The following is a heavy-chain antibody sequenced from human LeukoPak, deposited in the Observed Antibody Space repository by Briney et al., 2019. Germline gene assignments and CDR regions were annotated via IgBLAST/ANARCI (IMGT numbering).Heavy chain of an antibody. CDR1: GFTFSNYG. J-gene: IGHJ4*01. D-gene: IGHD3-10*01. CDR3: ARGYGSGSYSGFDY. Sequence: GGSLRLSCAASGFTFSNYGMHWVRQAPGKGLEWVSFIRYHGSDKYYVDSVKGRFTISRDNSKNTLHLQMNSLRAEDTAAYYCARGYGSGSYSGFDYWGQGTLVAVSS. V-gene: IGHV3-30*02. CDR2: IRYHGSDK.